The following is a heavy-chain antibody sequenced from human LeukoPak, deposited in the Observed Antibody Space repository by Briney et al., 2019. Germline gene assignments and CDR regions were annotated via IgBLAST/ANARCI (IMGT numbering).Heavy chain of an antibody. V-gene: IGHV3-7*01. CDR2: INADGSRK. CDR1: GFTFNSPSW. Sequence: AGGSLRLSCAGSGFTFNSPSWMSWVRQAPGKGLEWVANINADGSRKYYVDSVKGRFTISKDSAKKSLYLEMNSLTAEDTAVYYCARSERWGQGTLVTVSS. J-gene: IGHJ4*02. CDR3: ARSER.